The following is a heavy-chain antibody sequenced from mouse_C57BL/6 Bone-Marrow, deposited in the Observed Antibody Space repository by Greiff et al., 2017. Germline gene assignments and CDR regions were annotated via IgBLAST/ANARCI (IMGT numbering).Heavy chain of an antibody. V-gene: IGHV5-16*01. D-gene: IGHD1-1*01. CDR3: ARVPTVVAPYWYFDV. CDR2: INYDGSST. J-gene: IGHJ1*03. Sequence: DVHLVESEGGLVQPGSSMKLSCTASGFTFSDYYMAWVRQVPEKGLEWVANINYDGSSTYYLDSLKSRFIISRDNAKNILYLQMSSLKSEDTATYYCARVPTVVAPYWYFDVWGTGTTVTVSS. CDR1: GFTFSDYY.